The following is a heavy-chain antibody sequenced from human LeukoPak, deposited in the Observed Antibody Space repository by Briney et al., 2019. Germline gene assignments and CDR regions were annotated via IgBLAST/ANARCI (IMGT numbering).Heavy chain of an antibody. Sequence: GESLKISCKGSGYNFGGYWIGWVRQMPGKGLEWMGIVYPADSDTRYSPSFRGRVTISADKSITTAYLQWSSLTASDTAMYYCARLKNYDYGMDVWGQGTTVTVSS. CDR1: GYNFGGYW. J-gene: IGHJ6*02. D-gene: IGHD3-10*01. CDR2: VYPADSDT. V-gene: IGHV5-51*01. CDR3: ARLKNYDYGMDV.